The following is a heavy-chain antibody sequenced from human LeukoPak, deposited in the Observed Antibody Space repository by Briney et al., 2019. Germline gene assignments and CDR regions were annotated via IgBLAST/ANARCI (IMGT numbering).Heavy chain of an antibody. CDR2: IYTSGNT. CDR1: GGSISSGSYY. CDR3: ARGPVPAPKWFDP. Sequence: SETLSLTCTVSGGSISSGSYYWSWIRQPAGKGLEWIGRIYTSGNTNYNPSLESRVTISVDTSKNQFSLKLTSVTAADTAVYYCARGPVPAPKWFDPWGQGTLVTVSS. D-gene: IGHD2-2*01. V-gene: IGHV4-61*02. J-gene: IGHJ5*02.